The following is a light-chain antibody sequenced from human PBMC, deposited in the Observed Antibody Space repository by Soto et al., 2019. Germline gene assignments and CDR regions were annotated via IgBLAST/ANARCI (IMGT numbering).Light chain of an antibody. CDR2: GAS. J-gene: IGKJ1*01. Sequence: EIVLTQSPGTLSLSPGERATLSCRASQSVSSSYLAWYQQKPGQAPRLIIYGASSRATGIPDRFSGSWSGTDFTLTISRLEPEDFAVYYCQQYGSSPWTFGQGTKVEIK. CDR1: QSVSSSY. CDR3: QQYGSSPWT. V-gene: IGKV3-20*01.